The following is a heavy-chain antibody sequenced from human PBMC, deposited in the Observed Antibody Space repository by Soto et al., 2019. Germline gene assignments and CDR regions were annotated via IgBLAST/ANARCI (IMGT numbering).Heavy chain of an antibody. CDR1: GYTFTSYD. CDR2: MNPNSGNA. CDR3: ARSQRRTSAAGAGDY. V-gene: IGHV1-8*01. J-gene: IGHJ4*02. D-gene: IGHD6-13*01. Sequence: QVQLVQSGAEVKKPGASVKVSCKASGYTFTSYDINWVRQATGQGLEWMGWMNPNSGNAGYAQRFQGRVTMTWNTSISTAYMDLRILRSADTAVYYCARSQRRTSAAGAGDYWGQGTLVTVS.